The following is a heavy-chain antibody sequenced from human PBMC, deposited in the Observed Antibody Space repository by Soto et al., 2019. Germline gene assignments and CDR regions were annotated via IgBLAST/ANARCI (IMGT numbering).Heavy chain of an antibody. Sequence: EVQLLESRGGLVQPGGSLRLSCAASGFTFGIHAMSWVRQAPGKGLEWVSFISGSGGSTYYADSVKGRFTISRDNSKKTLYLQMNSLRGEDTAVYYCGKGSAATNYFYYATDVWGQGTTVTVSS. CDR1: GFTFGIHA. CDR3: GKGSAATNYFYYATDV. J-gene: IGHJ6*02. V-gene: IGHV3-23*01. CDR2: ISGSGGST. D-gene: IGHD2-15*01.